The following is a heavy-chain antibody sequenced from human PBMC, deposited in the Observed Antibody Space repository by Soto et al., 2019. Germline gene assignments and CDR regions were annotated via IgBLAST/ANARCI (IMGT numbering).Heavy chain of an antibody. D-gene: IGHD2-2*03. V-gene: IGHV4-39*01. J-gene: IGHJ4*02. CDR3: ARRGGMDIVVVPASDHFDY. CDR1: GGSISSSSYY. Sequence: SETLFLTCTVSGGSISSSSYYWGWIRQPPGKGLEWIGSIYYSGSTYYNPSLKSRVTISVDTSKNQFSLKLSSVTAADTAVYYCARRGGMDIVVVPASDHFDYWGQGTLVTVAS. CDR2: IYYSGST.